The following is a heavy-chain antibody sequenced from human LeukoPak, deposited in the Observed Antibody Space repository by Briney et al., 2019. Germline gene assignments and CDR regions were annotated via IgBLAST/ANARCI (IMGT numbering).Heavy chain of an antibody. D-gene: IGHD7-27*01. CDR1: GYTLTSYY. CDR2: INPSGGST. CDR3: ASEANWGPSPGLKEYYYMDV. V-gene: IGHV1-46*01. Sequence: ASVKVSCKASGYTLTSYYMHWVRQAPGQGLEWMGIINPSGGSTSYAQKFQGRVTMTRDTSTSTVYMELSSLRSEDTAVYYCASEANWGPSPGLKEYYYMDVWGKGTTVTVSS. J-gene: IGHJ6*03.